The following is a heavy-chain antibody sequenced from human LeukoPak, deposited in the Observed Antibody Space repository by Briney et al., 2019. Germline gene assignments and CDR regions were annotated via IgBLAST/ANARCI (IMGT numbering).Heavy chain of an antibody. D-gene: IGHD4-17*01. J-gene: IGHJ4*02. CDR1: GYSLSSGYY. CDR3: ARHREYGDYAVPMDY. CDR2: IYHSGST. V-gene: IGHV4-38-2*01. Sequence: PSETLSLTCAVSGYSLSSGYYWGWIRQPPGKGLEWIGSIYHSGSTYYNPSLKSRVTISVDTSKNQFSLKLSSVTAADKAVYYCARHREYGDYAVPMDYWGQGTLVTVSS.